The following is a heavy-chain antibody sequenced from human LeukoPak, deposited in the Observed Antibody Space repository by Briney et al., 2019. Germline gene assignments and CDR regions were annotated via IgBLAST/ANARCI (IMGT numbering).Heavy chain of an antibody. J-gene: IGHJ4*02. CDR3: TRLKEGPFDY. Sequence: ETLSPTCTVSGGSISSYYWSWVRQASGKGLEWVGRIRSKANSYATAYAASVKGRFTISRDDSKNTAYLQMNSLKTEDTAVYYCTRLKEGPFDYWGQGTLVTVSS. CDR1: GGSISSYY. V-gene: IGHV3-73*01. CDR2: IRSKANSYAT.